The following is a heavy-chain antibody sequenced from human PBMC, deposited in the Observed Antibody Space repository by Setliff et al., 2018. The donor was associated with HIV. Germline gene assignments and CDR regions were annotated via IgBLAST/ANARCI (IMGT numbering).Heavy chain of an antibody. Sequence: SETLSLTCAVYNGSFSGYYWTWIRQPPGKGLEWIGRIYTSGSTNYNPSLKSRVTISVDTSKNQFSLKLSSVTAADTAVYYCARGGSGSPFDYWGQGTLVTVSS. J-gene: IGHJ4*02. CDR2: IYTSGST. V-gene: IGHV4-59*10. CDR3: ARGGSGSPFDY. CDR1: NGSFSGYY. D-gene: IGHD1-26*01.